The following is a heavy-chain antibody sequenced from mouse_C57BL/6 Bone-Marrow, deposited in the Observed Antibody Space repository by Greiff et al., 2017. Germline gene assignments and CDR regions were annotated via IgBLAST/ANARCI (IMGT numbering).Heavy chain of an antibody. CDR3: ARALFSVVAKAY. CDR1: GYTFTSYW. Sequence: QVQLQQSGAELVMPGASVKLSCKASGYTFTSYWMHWVKQRPGQGLEWIGEIDPSDSYTNYNQKFKGKSTLTVDKSSSTAYMQLSSLTSEDSAVYYCARALFSVVAKAYWGQGTLVTVSA. J-gene: IGHJ3*01. V-gene: IGHV1-69*01. D-gene: IGHD1-1*01. CDR2: IDPSDSYT.